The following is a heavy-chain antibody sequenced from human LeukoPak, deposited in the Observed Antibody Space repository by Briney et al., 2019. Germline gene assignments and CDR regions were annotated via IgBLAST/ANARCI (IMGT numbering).Heavy chain of an antibody. CDR1: GYTFISYG. J-gene: IGHJ4*02. D-gene: IGHD1-26*01. Sequence: ASVKVSCKASGYTFISYGISWVRQAPGQGLEWMGWISAYNGNTNYAQKLQGRVTMTTDTSTSTAYMELRSLRSDDTAVYYCARKSHSRSYWDYWGQGTLVTVSS. V-gene: IGHV1-18*01. CDR3: ARKSHSRSYWDY. CDR2: ISAYNGNT.